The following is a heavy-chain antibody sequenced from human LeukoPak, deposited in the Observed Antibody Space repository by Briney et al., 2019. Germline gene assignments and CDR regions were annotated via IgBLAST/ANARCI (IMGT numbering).Heavy chain of an antibody. J-gene: IGHJ4*02. D-gene: IGHD5-18*01. V-gene: IGHV4-34*01. CDR2: INHSGST. CDR3: ARGGGIQLWLRGFDY. Sequence: SETLSLTCAVYGGSFSGYYWSWTRQPPGKGLEWIGEINHSGSTNYNPSLKSRVTISVDTSKNQFSLKLSSVTAADTAVCYCARGGGIQLWLRGFDYWGQGTLVTVSS. CDR1: GGSFSGYY.